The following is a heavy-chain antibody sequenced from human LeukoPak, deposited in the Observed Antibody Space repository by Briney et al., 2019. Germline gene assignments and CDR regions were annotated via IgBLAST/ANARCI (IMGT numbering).Heavy chain of an antibody. V-gene: IGHV3-23*01. CDR3: AKDLTGYSSGWYDPKDWFDP. CDR1: GFTFSSYS. Sequence: GGSLRLSCAASGFTFSSYSMNWVRQAPGKGLEWVSAISGSGGSTYYADSVKGRFTISRDNSKNTLYLQMNSLRAEDTAVYYCAKDLTGYSSGWYDPKDWFDPWGQGTLVTVSS. CDR2: ISGSGGST. J-gene: IGHJ5*02. D-gene: IGHD6-19*01.